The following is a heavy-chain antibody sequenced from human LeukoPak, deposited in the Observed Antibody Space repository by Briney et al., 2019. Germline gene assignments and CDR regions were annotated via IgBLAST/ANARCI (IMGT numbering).Heavy chain of an antibody. J-gene: IGHJ3*02. CDR2: INHSGST. CDR3: ARERGITMVRGAQASFDI. D-gene: IGHD3-10*01. CDR1: GGSFSGYY. V-gene: IGHV4-34*01. Sequence: SETLSLTCAVYGGSFSGYYWSWIRQPPGKGLEWIGEINHSGSTNYNPSLKSRVTIPVDTSKNQFSLKLSSVTAADTAVYYCARERGITMVRGAQASFDIWGQGTMVTVSS.